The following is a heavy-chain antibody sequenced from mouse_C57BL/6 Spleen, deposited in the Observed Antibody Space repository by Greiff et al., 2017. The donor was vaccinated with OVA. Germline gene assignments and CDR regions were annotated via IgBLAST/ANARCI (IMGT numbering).Heavy chain of an antibody. V-gene: IGHV1-81*01. CDR3: ARVDGSRRYFDV. CDR1: GYTFTSYG. D-gene: IGHD2-3*01. Sequence: VKLQESGAELARPGASVKLSCKASGYTFTSYGISWVKQRTGQGLEWIGEIYPRSGNTYYNEKFKGKATLTADKSSSTAYMELRSLTSEDSAVYFCARVDGSRRYFDVWGTGTTVTVSS. CDR2: IYPRSGNT. J-gene: IGHJ1*03.